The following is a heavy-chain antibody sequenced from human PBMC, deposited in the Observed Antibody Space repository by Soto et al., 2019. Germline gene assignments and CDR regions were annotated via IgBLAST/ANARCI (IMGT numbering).Heavy chain of an antibody. CDR1: GYSFTSYG. CDR3: ARDKGYCSDTSCPVFDY. J-gene: IGHJ4*02. D-gene: IGHD2-15*01. CDR2: VIPNIGMT. V-gene: IGHV1-69*04. Sequence: SVKVSCKASGYSFTSYGISWVRQAPGQGLEWMGRVIPNIGMTNYAKKFQGRVTIVVDTSTSTAYMELNSLRYEDTAVYYCARDKGYCSDTSCPVFDYWGQGTLVTVSS.